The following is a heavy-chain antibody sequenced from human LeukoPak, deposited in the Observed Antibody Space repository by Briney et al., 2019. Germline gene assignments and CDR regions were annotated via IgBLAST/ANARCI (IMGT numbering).Heavy chain of an antibody. CDR3: AAHRITMIVGMYYFDY. CDR1: GYTLTELS. D-gene: IGHD3-22*01. V-gene: IGHV1-24*01. J-gene: IGHJ4*02. Sequence: GASVTVSCKVSGYTLTELSMHWVRQAPGKGLEWMGGFDPEDGETIYAQKFQGRVTMTEDTSTDTAYMELSSLRSEDTAVYYCAAHRITMIVGMYYFDYWGQGTLVTVSS. CDR2: FDPEDGET.